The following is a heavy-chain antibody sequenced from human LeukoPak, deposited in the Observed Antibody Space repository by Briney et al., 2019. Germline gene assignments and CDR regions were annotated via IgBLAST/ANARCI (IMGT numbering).Heavy chain of an antibody. CDR2: LSGSGGDT. CDR1: GFTFNKYA. D-gene: IGHD2-2*01. Sequence: GRSLRLSCAASGFTFNKYAMSWVRQAPGKGLEWVSSLSGSGGDTYYAESVKGRFTISRDNSKNTVYLEMNSLRAEDTAVYYCAKDPYGTRYFDYWGQGTLVTVSS. J-gene: IGHJ4*02. V-gene: IGHV3-23*01. CDR3: AKDPYGTRYFDY.